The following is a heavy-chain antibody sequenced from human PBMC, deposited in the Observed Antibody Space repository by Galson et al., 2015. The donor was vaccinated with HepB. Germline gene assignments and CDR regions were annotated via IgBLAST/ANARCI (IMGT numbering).Heavy chain of an antibody. CDR2: ISSSSTI. D-gene: IGHD6-13*01. J-gene: IGHJ2*01. Sequence: SLRLSCAASGFTFSSYSMNWVRQAPGKGLEWVSYISSSSTIYYADSVKGRFTISRGNAKNSLYLQMNSLRAEDTAVYYCARELGGRAAAGMGHWYFDLWGRGTLVTVSS. CDR3: ARELGGRAAAGMGHWYFDL. V-gene: IGHV3-48*01. CDR1: GFTFSSYS.